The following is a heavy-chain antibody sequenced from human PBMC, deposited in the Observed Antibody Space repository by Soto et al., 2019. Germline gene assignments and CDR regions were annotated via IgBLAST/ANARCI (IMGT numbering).Heavy chain of an antibody. CDR2: IYSGGST. CDR3: ARSYDSSGYYYGDAFDI. V-gene: IGHV3-66*01. J-gene: IGHJ3*02. CDR1: GFTVSSNY. Sequence: EVQLVESGGGLVQPGGFLRLSCAASGFTVSSNYMSWVRQAPGKGLEWVSVIYSGGSTYYADSVKGRFTISRDNSKNTLYLQMNSLRAEDTAVYYCARSYDSSGYYYGDAFDIWGQGTMVTVSS. D-gene: IGHD3-22*01.